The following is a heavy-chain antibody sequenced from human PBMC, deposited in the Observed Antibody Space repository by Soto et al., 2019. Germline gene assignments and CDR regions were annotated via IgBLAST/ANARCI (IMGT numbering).Heavy chain of an antibody. Sequence: SETLSLTCTVSGGSISSYYWSWIRQPPGKGLEWIGYIYYSGSTNYNPSIKSRVTISVDTSKNQFSLKLSSVTAADTAVYYCARHDVTMVRGVIDGYYMDVWGKGTTVTVSS. CDR3: ARHDVTMVRGVIDGYYMDV. CDR2: IYYSGST. V-gene: IGHV4-59*08. D-gene: IGHD3-10*01. CDR1: GGSISSYY. J-gene: IGHJ6*03.